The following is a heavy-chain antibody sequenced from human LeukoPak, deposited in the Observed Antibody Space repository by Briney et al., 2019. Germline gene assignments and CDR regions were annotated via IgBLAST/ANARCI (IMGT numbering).Heavy chain of an antibody. V-gene: IGHV3-21*01. D-gene: IGHD1-26*01. CDR3: ARAFRSYGDFGY. CDR1: GFTFTSYT. Sequence: GGSLRLSCAASGFTFTSYTMNWVRQAPGKGLEWVSSISSSSSYIYYADSVKGRFTISRDNAKNSLYLQMNSLRAEDTAVYYCARAFRSYGDFGYWGQGTLVTVSS. CDR2: ISSSSSYI. J-gene: IGHJ4*02.